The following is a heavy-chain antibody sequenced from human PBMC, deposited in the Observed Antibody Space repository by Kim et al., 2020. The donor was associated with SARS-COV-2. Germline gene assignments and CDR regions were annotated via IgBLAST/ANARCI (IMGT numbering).Heavy chain of an antibody. CDR2: ISYDGSNK. J-gene: IGHJ5*02. Sequence: GGSLRLSCAASGFTFSSYGMHWVRQAPGKGLEWVAVISYDGSNKYYADSVKGRFTISRDNSKNTLYLQMNSLIAEDTAVYYCAKPYSSGWYHWFDPWGQGTLVTVSS. D-gene: IGHD6-19*01. CDR3: AKPYSSGWYHWFDP. CDR1: GFTFSSYG. V-gene: IGHV3-30*18.